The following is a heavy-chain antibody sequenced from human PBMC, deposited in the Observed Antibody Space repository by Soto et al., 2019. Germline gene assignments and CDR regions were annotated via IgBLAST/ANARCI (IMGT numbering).Heavy chain of an antibody. V-gene: IGHV5-51*01. CDR3: ARESQYSSSLYSG. CDR1: GYSFTSYW. J-gene: IGHJ4*02. Sequence: PGESLKISCKGSGYSFTSYWIGWVRQMPGKGLEWMGIIYPGDSDTRYSPSFQGHVTISADKSISTAYLQWSSLKASDTAMYYCARESQYSSSLYSGWGQGTLVTGSS. D-gene: IGHD6-13*01. CDR2: IYPGDSDT.